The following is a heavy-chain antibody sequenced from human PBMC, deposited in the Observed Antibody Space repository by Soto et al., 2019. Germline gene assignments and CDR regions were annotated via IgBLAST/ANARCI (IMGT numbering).Heavy chain of an antibody. Sequence: GGSLRLSCAASGFTFSSYSMNWVRQAPGKGLEWVSSISSSSSTIYYVDSVKGRFTISRDNAKNSLYLQMNSLRAEDTAVYYCARHPERIAEIGWFDPWGQGTLVTVSS. D-gene: IGHD6-13*01. CDR3: ARHPERIAEIGWFDP. J-gene: IGHJ5*02. CDR2: ISSSSSTI. V-gene: IGHV3-48*01. CDR1: GFTFSSYS.